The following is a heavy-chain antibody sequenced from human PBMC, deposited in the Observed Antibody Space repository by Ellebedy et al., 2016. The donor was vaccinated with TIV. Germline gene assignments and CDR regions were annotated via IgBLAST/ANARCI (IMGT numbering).Heavy chain of an antibody. Sequence: MPSETLSLTCTVSGGSISSYYWSWIRQPAGKGLEWIGRIYTSGSTNSNPSLKSRITISVDKSKNQFSLTLSAVTAADTAVYFCARDKEHTHGRSFGSWGQGMLVTVSS. CDR1: GGSISSYY. V-gene: IGHV4-4*07. CDR2: IYTSGST. J-gene: IGHJ4*02. D-gene: IGHD1-26*01. CDR3: ARDKEHTHGRSFGS.